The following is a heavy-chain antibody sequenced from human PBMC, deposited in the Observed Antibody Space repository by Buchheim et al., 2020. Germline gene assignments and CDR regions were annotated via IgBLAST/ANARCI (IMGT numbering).Heavy chain of an antibody. CDR1: GFTFSSYA. V-gene: IGHV3-30*04. CDR3: ARASRSYYYFDY. J-gene: IGHJ4*02. D-gene: IGHD2-21*01. Sequence: QVQLVESGGGVVQPGRSLRLSCAASGFTFSSYAMHWVRQAPGKGLEWVAVISYDGSNKFYADSVKGRFTISRDNSKNTLYLQMNSPRAEDTAVYYCARASRSYYYFDYWGQGTL. CDR2: ISYDGSNK.